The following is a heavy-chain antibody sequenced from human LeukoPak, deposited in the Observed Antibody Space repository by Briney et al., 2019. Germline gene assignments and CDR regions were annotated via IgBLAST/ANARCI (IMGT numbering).Heavy chain of an antibody. V-gene: IGHV4-59*13. D-gene: IGHD2-21*02. Sequence: SETLSLTCSVSGGSIHTYYWTWIRQPPWKGLEWIGNVYYSGTTYYNPSLKSRLTISVDTSKNQFSLKLNSVTAADTAVYFCARDCGGDSYLGAFDIWGQGTVVTVSS. CDR3: ARDCGGDSYLGAFDI. CDR1: GGSIHTYY. J-gene: IGHJ3*02. CDR2: VYYSGTT.